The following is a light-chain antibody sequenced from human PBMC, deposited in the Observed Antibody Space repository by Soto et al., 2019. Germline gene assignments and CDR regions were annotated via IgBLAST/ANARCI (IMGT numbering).Light chain of an antibody. J-gene: IGLJ1*01. CDR3: AAWDDSLDGYV. CDR2: EVT. V-gene: IGLV2-14*01. CDR1: YIGPYNY. Sequence: YIGPYNYVSWYQQHPDKAPKLILYEVTNRPSGASDRFSGSKSGNAAFLTISGLQAEDEADYYCAAWDDSLDGYVFGTGTKVTV.